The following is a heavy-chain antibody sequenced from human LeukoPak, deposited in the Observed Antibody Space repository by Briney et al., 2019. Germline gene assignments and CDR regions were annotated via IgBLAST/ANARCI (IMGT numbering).Heavy chain of an antibody. Sequence: GGSLRLSCAASGFTVSSNYMSWVRQAPGKGLEWVSVIYRGGSTDYAGSVKGRFTISRDNSKNTLYLQMNSLRAEDTAVYYCARSMEASSYYYGMDVWGQGTTVTVCS. CDR3: ARSMEASSYYYGMDV. CDR1: GFTVSSNY. J-gene: IGHJ6*02. CDR2: IYRGGST. D-gene: IGHD2/OR15-2a*01. V-gene: IGHV3-66*01.